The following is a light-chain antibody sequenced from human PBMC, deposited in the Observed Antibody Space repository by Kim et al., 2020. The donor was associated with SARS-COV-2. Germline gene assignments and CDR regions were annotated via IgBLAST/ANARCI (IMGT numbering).Light chain of an antibody. V-gene: IGKV1-5*03. J-gene: IGKJ2*01. CDR2: KAS. CDR1: ESIGVW. Sequence: SASVGDSVTITCRATESIGVWLAWYQQKPGKPPNLLIYKASNLESGVPSRFSGSGSGTEFTLTINSLQPEDFATYYCQQYHSHSYAFGQGTKLEI. CDR3: QQYHSHSYA.